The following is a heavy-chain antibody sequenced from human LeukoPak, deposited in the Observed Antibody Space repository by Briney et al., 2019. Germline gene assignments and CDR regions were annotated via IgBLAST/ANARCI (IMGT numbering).Heavy chain of an antibody. D-gene: IGHD2-21*02. J-gene: IGHJ4*02. CDR1: GFTFSSYG. Sequence: GGSLRLSCAASGFTFSSYGMHWVRQAPGKGLEWVAVIWYDGSNKYYADSVKGRFTISRDNSKNTLYLQMNSLRAEDTAVYYCARERGPYCGGDCPFDYWGQGTLVTVSS. V-gene: IGHV3-33*01. CDR3: ARERGPYCGGDCPFDY. CDR2: IWYDGSNK.